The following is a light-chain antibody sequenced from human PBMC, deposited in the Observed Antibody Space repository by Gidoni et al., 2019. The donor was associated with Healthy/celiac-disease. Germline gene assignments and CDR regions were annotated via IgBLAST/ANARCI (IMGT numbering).Light chain of an antibody. Sequence: EIVLTQSPGPLSLSPGERATLSCRASQGVSSSHLAWYQQKPGRAPRLLMYGASSRATGIPDRFSGSGSGTDVTLTISRLEPEDFAVYYCQQYGSSPPWTFGQGTKVEIK. CDR2: GAS. CDR1: QGVSSSH. J-gene: IGKJ1*01. CDR3: QQYGSSPPWT. V-gene: IGKV3-20*01.